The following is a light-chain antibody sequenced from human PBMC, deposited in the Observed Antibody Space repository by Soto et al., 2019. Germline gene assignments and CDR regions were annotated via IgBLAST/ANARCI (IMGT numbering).Light chain of an antibody. CDR3: QQYNNWPPT. Sequence: EIVMTQSPATLSVSPGERATLSCRATQSVSSNLAWYQQKPGQAPRLLIYGASTRATGIPARFSGSRSGTEITLTISSLQSEDFAVYYYQQYNNWPPTFGHGTRLEIK. V-gene: IGKV3-15*01. CDR2: GAS. J-gene: IGKJ5*01. CDR1: QSVSSN.